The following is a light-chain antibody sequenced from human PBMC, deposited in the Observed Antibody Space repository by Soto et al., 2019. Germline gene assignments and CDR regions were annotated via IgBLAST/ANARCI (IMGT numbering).Light chain of an antibody. CDR2: DAS. CDR1: QSISSW. V-gene: IGKV1-5*01. CDR3: QQYNTYSSLP. J-gene: IGKJ4*01. Sequence: DIQMTQSPSARAASVGDGVPITCRASQSISSWLAWYQQKLGRAPRLLIYDASSLESGVPSRFSGSGYGTEFTLTISSLQPDDFATYYCQQYNTYSSLPCGGGSKVAIK.